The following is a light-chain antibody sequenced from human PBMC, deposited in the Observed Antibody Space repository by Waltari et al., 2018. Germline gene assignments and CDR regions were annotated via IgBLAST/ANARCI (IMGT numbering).Light chain of an antibody. CDR2: VNIDGTH. V-gene: IGLV4-69*01. J-gene: IGLJ3*02. CDR3: QTGGHGTWV. CDR1: SGHSSNI. Sequence: QLVLTQSPSASASLGASIKLTCTLSSGHSSNIIAWLQQQPERGPRYLMKVNIDGTHSKGDDIPDRFSGSSSGAGRYLTISSLQSEDEADYYCQTGGHGTWVFGGGTKVTVL.